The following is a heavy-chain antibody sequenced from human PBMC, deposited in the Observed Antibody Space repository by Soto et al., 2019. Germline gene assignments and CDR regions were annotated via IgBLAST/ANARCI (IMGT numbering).Heavy chain of an antibody. CDR1: GDSISSYS. Sequence: QVQLQGSGPGLVKPSETLSLTCTVSGDSISSYSWSWIRQPPGKGLEWIGNIHYNGNTKYNPSLKIRVTMSVDTSKNQFSLKLISVTAADTAVYYCAREGNLGRWLQPLDYWGQGTLVTVSS. V-gene: IGHV4-59*01. CDR2: IHYNGNT. J-gene: IGHJ4*02. CDR3: AREGNLGRWLQPLDY. D-gene: IGHD5-12*01.